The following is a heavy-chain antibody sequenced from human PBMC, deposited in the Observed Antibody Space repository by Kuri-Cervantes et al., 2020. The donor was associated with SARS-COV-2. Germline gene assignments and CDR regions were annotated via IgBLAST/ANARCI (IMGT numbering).Heavy chain of an antibody. V-gene: IGHV3-7*03. J-gene: IGHJ3*02. CDR2: IKQDGSEK. CDR3: AKDRRFGARSGVAGAFDI. CDR1: GFTFSSYW. Sequence: GESLKISCAASGFTFSSYWMSWVHQAPGKGLEWVANIKQDGSEKYYVDSVKGRFTISRDNAKNSLYLQMNSLRAEDTAVYYCAKDRRFGARSGVAGAFDIWGQGTMVTVSS. D-gene: IGHD3-16*01.